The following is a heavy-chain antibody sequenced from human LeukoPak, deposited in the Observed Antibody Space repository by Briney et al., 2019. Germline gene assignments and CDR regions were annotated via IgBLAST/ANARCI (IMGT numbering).Heavy chain of an antibody. J-gene: IGHJ4*02. CDR3: ARGTEYSSSWCFDY. Sequence: ASVKVSCKASGYTFTGYYMRWVRQAPGQGLEWMGWINPNSGGTNYAQKFQGRVTMTRDTSISTAYMELSRLRADDTAVYYCARGTEYSSSWCFDYWGQGTLVTVSS. CDR2: INPNSGGT. D-gene: IGHD6-13*01. V-gene: IGHV1-2*02. CDR1: GYTFTGYY.